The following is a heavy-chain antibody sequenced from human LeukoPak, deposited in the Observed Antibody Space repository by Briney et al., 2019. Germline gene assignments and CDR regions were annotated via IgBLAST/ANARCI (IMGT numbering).Heavy chain of an antibody. Sequence: ASVKVSCKASGYTFTSYGISWVRQAPGQELEWMGWISAYNGNTNYAQKLQGRVTMTTDTSTSTAYMELRSLRSDDTAVYYCARGSTNWGFGDAFDIWGQGTMVTVSS. CDR2: ISAYNGNT. J-gene: IGHJ3*02. D-gene: IGHD7-27*01. V-gene: IGHV1-18*01. CDR3: ARGSTNWGFGDAFDI. CDR1: GYTFTSYG.